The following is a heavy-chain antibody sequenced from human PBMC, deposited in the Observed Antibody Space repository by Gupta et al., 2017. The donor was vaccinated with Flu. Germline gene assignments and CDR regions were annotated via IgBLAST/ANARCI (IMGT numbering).Heavy chain of an antibody. J-gene: IGHJ6*03. V-gene: IGHV5-51*01. D-gene: IGHD3/OR15-3a*01. Sequence: EVQLVQSGAEVKKPGESLKISCKGSGDSFTGYWIAWVRQMPGKGLEWMGIIYPDDSDTRYSPSFLGQVTISADKSISTAFLQWSSLKASDTAMYYCARHRSRFSTGSYYFLYMDVWGKGTTVTVSS. CDR2: IYPDDSDT. CDR3: ARHRSRFSTGSYYFLYMDV. CDR1: GDSFTGYW.